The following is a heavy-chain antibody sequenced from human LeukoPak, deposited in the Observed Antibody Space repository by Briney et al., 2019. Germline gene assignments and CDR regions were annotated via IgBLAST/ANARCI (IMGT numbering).Heavy chain of an antibody. CDR2: INHSGST. Sequence: GSLRLSCAASGFTVSRNYMSWVRQAPGKGLEWIGEINHSGSTNYNPSLKSRVTISVDTSKNQFSLKLSSVTAADTAVYYCARGRYDYVWGSYRYGGAFDIWGQGTMVTVSS. D-gene: IGHD3-16*02. J-gene: IGHJ3*02. V-gene: IGHV4-34*01. CDR1: GFTVSRNY. CDR3: ARGRYDYVWGSYRYGGAFDI.